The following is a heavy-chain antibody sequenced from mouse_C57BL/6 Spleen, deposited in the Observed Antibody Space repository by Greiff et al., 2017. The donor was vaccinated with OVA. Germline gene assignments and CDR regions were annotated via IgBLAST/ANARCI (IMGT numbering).Heavy chain of an antibody. CDR2: IRRKSNNYAT. Sequence: EVQRVESGGGLVQPKGSLKLSCAASGFSFNTYAMNWVRQAPGKGLEWVARIRRKSNNYATYYADSVKDRFTISRDDSESKLYLQMNNLKTEDPAMYDCVGRGFYYGDPYAMDYWGQGTSVTVSS. J-gene: IGHJ4*01. CDR1: GFSFNTYA. CDR3: VGRGFYYGDPYAMDY. V-gene: IGHV10-1*01. D-gene: IGHD2-13*01.